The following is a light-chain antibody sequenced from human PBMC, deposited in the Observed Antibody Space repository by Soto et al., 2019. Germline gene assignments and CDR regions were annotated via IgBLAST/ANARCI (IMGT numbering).Light chain of an antibody. CDR2: VGTGGIVG. CDR3: GAADCNGSKFGYV. J-gene: IGLJ1*01. Sequence: QSVLTQPPSASASLGATVTLTCTLSSGSSNYKVDWYQQRPGRDTRFVMRVGTGGIVGAKRDGIPDRFSVLGSGLNRYRPIKIIQDEDENDCHCGAADCNGSKFGYVFGTGTKLTVL. V-gene: IGLV9-49*01. CDR1: SGSSNYK.